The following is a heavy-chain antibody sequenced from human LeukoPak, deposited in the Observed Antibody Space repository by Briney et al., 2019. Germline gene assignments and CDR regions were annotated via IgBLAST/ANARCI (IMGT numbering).Heavy chain of an antibody. V-gene: IGHV3-11*01. D-gene: IGHD3-10*01. CDR1: GFTFSDYY. CDR2: ISSSGSTI. J-gene: IGHJ4*02. Sequence: GGSLRLSCAASGFTFSDYYMSWIRQAPGKGLEWVSYISSSGSTIYYADSVKGRFTISRDNAKNSLYLQMNSLRAEDTAVYYCASAGITMVRGVIGPGDYWGQGTLVTVSS. CDR3: ASAGITMVRGVIGPGDY.